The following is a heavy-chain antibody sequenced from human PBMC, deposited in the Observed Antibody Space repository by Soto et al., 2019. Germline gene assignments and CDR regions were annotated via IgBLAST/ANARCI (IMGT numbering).Heavy chain of an antibody. Sequence: ASVKVSCKASGYTFTDYYIHWVRQAPGQGLEWVGWINPDSGGTNLAQRFQGRVTKNTAYLQMNSLRTDDTAVYYCATLPNVDGGVGGRYFDLWGRGTLVTVSS. V-gene: IGHV1-2*02. CDR1: GYTFTDYY. CDR2: INPDSGGT. CDR3: ATLPNVDGGVGGRYFDL. D-gene: IGHD4-17*01. J-gene: IGHJ2*01.